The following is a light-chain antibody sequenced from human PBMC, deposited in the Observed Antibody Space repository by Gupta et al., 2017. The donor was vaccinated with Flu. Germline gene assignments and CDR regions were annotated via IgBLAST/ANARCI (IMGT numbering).Light chain of an antibody. J-gene: IGLJ3*02. V-gene: IGLV2-14*01. CDR3: ISYTFSNTWV. CDR2: EVT. Sequence: QSALIQPASVSGSPGQSITISGSGTNSDIVFYDYVSCNQRSPGKAPKALIYEVTTPPPGVSDRFSGSKSGNTASLTISGLQTEDEADYYCISYTFSNTWVFGGGTTLTVL. CDR1: NSDIVFYDY.